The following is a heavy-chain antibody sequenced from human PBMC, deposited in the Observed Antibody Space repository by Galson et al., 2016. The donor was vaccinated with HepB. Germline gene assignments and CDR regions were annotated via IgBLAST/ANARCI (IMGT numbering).Heavy chain of an antibody. J-gene: IGHJ3*02. Sequence: SLRLSCAASGFTFDRFGMTWFRQAPGKGLEWVSTICGRCGDVDYADSVKGRFTISRDNAKSTLCLQMNSLRVEDTAMYYCASGYTSGIWGQGTMVSVST. D-gene: IGHD6-19*01. CDR1: GFTFDRFG. CDR2: ICGRCGDV. V-gene: IGHV3-21*06. CDR3: ASGYTSGI.